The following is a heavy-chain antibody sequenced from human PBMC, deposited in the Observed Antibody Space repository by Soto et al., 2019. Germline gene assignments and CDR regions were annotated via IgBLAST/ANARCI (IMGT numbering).Heavy chain of an antibody. CDR1: GYTFTTLD. Sequence: ASVKVSCKTSGYTFTTLDINWVRQAPGQGLEWMGWMQPNSGNTGYAQKFQGRVTMTRDTSISTAYMELSSLRPDDTAVYYCARGVNAGVDYWGQGTLVTVSS. CDR2: MQPNSGNT. J-gene: IGHJ4*02. V-gene: IGHV1-8*01. D-gene: IGHD1-26*01. CDR3: ARGVNAGVDY.